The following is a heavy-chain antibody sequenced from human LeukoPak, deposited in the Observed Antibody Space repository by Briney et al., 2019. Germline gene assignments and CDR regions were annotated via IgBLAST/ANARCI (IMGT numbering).Heavy chain of an antibody. J-gene: IGHJ4*02. CDR2: ISGSGNGGSI. CDR3: VKDFGRVRGTPDS. D-gene: IGHD2/OR15-2a*01. Sequence: GGSLRLSCSASGFVFSIYTMYWVRQAPGKGPEYVSTISGSGNGGSIYYADSVKGRFTISRGDSKSIVYLQMNGLRSEDTAVYYCVKDFGRVRGTPDSWGQGTLVTVSS. CDR1: GFVFSIYT. V-gene: IGHV3-64D*06.